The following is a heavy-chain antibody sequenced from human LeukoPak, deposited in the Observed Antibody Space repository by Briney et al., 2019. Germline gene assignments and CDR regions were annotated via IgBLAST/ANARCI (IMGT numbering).Heavy chain of an antibody. D-gene: IGHD3-9*01. J-gene: IGHJ6*02. CDR2: ISSSGSTI. CDR3: ARDRNILTGYYASPEYRGMDV. CDR1: GFTFSDYY. V-gene: IGHV3-11*01. Sequence: GGSLRLSCAASGFTFSDYYMSWIRQAPGKGLEWVSYISSSGSTIYYADSVKGRFTISRDNAKNSLYLQMNSLRAEDTAVYYCARDRNILTGYYASPEYRGMDVWGQGTTVTASS.